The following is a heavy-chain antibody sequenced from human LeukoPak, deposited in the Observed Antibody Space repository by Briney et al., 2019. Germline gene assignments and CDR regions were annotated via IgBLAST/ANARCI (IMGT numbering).Heavy chain of an antibody. CDR3: ARMTTVGWFDP. Sequence: GGSLRLSCAASGFTFSYYVMSWVRQAPGKGLEWVSAISGSGGSTYYADSVKGRFTISRDNAKNSLYLQMNSLRAEDTAVYYCARMTTVGWFDPWGQGTLVTVSS. J-gene: IGHJ5*02. CDR1: GFTFSYYV. V-gene: IGHV3-23*01. D-gene: IGHD4-11*01. CDR2: ISGSGGST.